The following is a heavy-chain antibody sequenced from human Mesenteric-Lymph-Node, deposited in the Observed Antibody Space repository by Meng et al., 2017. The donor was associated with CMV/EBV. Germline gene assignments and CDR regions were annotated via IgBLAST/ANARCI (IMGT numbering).Heavy chain of an antibody. J-gene: IGHJ4*02. CDR3: ARATPGYSYGPLDY. CDR1: TGSISGSDYY. CDR2: IYYSGST. V-gene: IGHV4-39*07. D-gene: IGHD5-18*01. Sequence: SETLSLTCTVSTGSISGSDYYWVWIRQPPGKGLEWIGSIYYSGSTYYNPSLKSRVTISVDTSKNQFSLKLSSVTAADTAVYYCARATPGYSYGPLDYWGQGTLVTVSS.